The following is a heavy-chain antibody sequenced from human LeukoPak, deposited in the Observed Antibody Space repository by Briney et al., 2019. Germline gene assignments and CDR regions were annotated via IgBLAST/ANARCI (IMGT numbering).Heavy chain of an antibody. V-gene: IGHV1-2*06. CDR2: INPNSGDT. CDR1: GYTFTGYH. CDR3: ARDYCSSTSCLFDY. D-gene: IGHD2-2*01. Sequence: ASVTVSYKASGYTFTGYHMHWVRQAPGQGLEWMGRINPNSGDTNYAQKFQGRVTMTRDTSISTAYMELSRLRSDDTAVYYCARDYCSSTSCLFDYWGQGTLVTVSS. J-gene: IGHJ4*02.